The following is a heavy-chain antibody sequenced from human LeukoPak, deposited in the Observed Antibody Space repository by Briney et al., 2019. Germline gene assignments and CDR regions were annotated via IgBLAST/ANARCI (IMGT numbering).Heavy chain of an antibody. J-gene: IGHJ4*02. D-gene: IGHD2-15*01. CDR2: FDPEDGET. Sequence: ASVKVSCKVSGYALNELSLHWVRQALGKGLEWMGGFDPEDGETIYAQNFQGRVTITENTSTDTAYMDLSSLRSDDTAVYYCVAEVAVWGQGTLVTVSS. V-gene: IGHV1-24*01. CDR3: VAEVAV. CDR1: GYALNELS.